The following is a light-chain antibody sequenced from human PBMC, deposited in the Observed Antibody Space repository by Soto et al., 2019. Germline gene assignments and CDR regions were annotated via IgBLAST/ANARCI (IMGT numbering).Light chain of an antibody. Sequence: IVLTQSPGTLSLSPGERATLSCRASQSVSSYYLAWYQQKPGQAPRLLLYAASSRATGIPDRFSGGGSGTDFTLTISRLEPEDFAVYYCQQCGSSPWTFGQGTKVDIK. J-gene: IGKJ1*01. CDR1: QSVSSYY. CDR2: AAS. V-gene: IGKV3-20*01. CDR3: QQCGSSPWT.